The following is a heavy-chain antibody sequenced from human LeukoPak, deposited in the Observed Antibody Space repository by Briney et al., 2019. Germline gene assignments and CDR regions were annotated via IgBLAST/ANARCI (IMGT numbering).Heavy chain of an antibody. CDR3: ARDFGPIYDYVSGSAMDV. CDR2: INPSGGST. Sequence: ASVKVSCKASGYTFTSYYMHWVRQAPGQGLEWMGIINPSGGSTSYAQKFQGRVTMTRDTSTSTVYMELSSLRSEDTAVYYCARDFGPIYDYVSGSAMDVWGQGTTVTVSS. V-gene: IGHV1-46*01. D-gene: IGHD3-16*01. J-gene: IGHJ6*02. CDR1: GYTFTSYY.